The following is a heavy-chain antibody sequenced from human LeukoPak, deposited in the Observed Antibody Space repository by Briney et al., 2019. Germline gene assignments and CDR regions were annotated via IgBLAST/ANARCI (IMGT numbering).Heavy chain of an antibody. Sequence: PSETPSLTCTVSGGSISSSSYYWGWIRQPPGKGLEWIGNIYYSGSTYYNPSLKSRVTISVDTSKNQFSLKLSSVTAADTAVYYCARLNDFWSGYYHGVFDYWGQGTLVTVSS. CDR3: ARLNDFWSGYYHGVFDY. CDR2: IYYSGST. V-gene: IGHV4-39*01. CDR1: GGSISSSSYY. J-gene: IGHJ4*02. D-gene: IGHD3-3*01.